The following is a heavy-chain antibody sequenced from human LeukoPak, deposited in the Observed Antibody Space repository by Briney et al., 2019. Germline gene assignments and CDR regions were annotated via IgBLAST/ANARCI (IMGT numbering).Heavy chain of an antibody. CDR1: GVTFSRYG. J-gene: IGHJ6*04. Sequence: GGCLRLSSAASGVTFSRYGMHSGCEAPGGGVGWGGRIKSKVDGGTTYYAAPVKGRFTISRDNSKNTLYLQMNSLRAEDTAVYYCATGSSHPFGYDRRGYAYGMDVWGDGATVTASS. CDR2: IKSKVDGGTT. D-gene: IGHD3-22*01. V-gene: IGHV3-15*01. CDR3: ATGSSHPFGYDRRGYAYGMDV.